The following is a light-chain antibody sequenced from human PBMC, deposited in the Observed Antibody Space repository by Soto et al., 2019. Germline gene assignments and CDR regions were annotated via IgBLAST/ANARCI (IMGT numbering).Light chain of an antibody. Sequence: QSALTQPASVSGSPGQSITISCTGGSSDAGGYNVVSWYQQHPGKAPILMIYEGRKRPSGVSNRFSGSKSGNTTSLTISGLQAEDEADYYCCSYAGSSTDVVFGGGAKLTVL. V-gene: IGLV2-23*01. CDR2: EGR. CDR3: CSYAGSSTDVV. CDR1: SSDAGGYNV. J-gene: IGLJ2*01.